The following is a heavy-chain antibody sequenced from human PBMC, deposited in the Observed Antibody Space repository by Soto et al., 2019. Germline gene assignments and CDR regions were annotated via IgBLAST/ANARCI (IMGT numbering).Heavy chain of an antibody. CDR3: ARRIAAARHFDD. CDR2: IYYSGST. V-gene: IGHV4-39*01. CDR1: GGSISSSSYY. D-gene: IGHD6-13*01. Sequence: PEETLSLTCTVSGGSISSSSYYWGWIRQPPGKGLEWIGSIYYSGSTYYNPSLKSRVTISVDTSKNQFSLKLSSVTAADTAVYFWARRIAAARHFDDWGQGTLVTVSS. J-gene: IGHJ4*02.